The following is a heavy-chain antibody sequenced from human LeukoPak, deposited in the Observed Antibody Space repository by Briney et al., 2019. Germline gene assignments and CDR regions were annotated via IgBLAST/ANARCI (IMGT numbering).Heavy chain of an antibody. CDR3: ARSHKRTLVIPSYFDY. V-gene: IGHV1-46*01. CDR2: INPSGGST. D-gene: IGHD3-16*02. CDR1: GYTFTGYY. Sequence: ASVKVSCKASGYTFTGYYMHWVRQAPGQGLEWMGIINPSGGSTSYAQKFQGRVTMTRDTSTSTVYMELSSLRSEDTAVYYCARSHKRTLVIPSYFDYWGQGTLVTVSS. J-gene: IGHJ4*02.